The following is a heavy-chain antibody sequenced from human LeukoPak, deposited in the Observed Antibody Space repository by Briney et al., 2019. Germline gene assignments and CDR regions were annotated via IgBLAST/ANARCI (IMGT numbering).Heavy chain of an antibody. CDR1: GFTFSNYA. CDR3: ASTSRGVIDY. Sequence: GGSLRLSCAASGFTFSNYAMHWVRQAPGKGLEWLAVISFDGNNEYYADSVKGRLTISRDNSKNTLYLQMNSLRGEDAAVYYCASTSRGVIDYWGQGTLVTVSS. D-gene: IGHD3-10*01. J-gene: IGHJ4*02. CDR2: ISFDGNNE. V-gene: IGHV3-30-3*01.